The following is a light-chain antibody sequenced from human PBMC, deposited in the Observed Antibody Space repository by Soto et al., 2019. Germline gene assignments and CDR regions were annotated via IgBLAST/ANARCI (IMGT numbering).Light chain of an antibody. CDR1: QTVSGSY. Sequence: EIVLTQSPGTLSLSPWERATLSCRASQTVSGSYVAWYQQKPGQTPRLLIYGASSRATGIPDRFSGSGSGTDFTLTISRLEPEDFAVYHCQQYGDSPLTFGGGTKVDI. J-gene: IGKJ4*01. CDR3: QQYGDSPLT. CDR2: GAS. V-gene: IGKV3-20*01.